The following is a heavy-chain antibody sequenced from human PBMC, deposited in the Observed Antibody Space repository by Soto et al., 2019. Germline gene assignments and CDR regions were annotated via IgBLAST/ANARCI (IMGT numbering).Heavy chain of an antibody. D-gene: IGHD6-19*01. V-gene: IGHV1-18*01. J-gene: IGHJ5*02. Sequence: ASVKVSCKASGYTFTSYDINWVRQAPGQGLEWMGRIIPILGVANYAQKLQGRVTMTTDTSTSTAYMELRSLRSDDTAVYYCARWSSAFSWFDPWGQGTLVTVSS. CDR1: GYTFTSYD. CDR3: ARWSSAFSWFDP. CDR2: IIPILGVA.